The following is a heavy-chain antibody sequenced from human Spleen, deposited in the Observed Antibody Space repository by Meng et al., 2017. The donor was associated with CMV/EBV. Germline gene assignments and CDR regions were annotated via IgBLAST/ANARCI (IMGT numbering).Heavy chain of an antibody. CDR1: GFTFSDHY. CDR3: AGSESPWYQVY. Sequence: GESLKISCAVSGFTFSDHYMDWVRQAPGKGLEWVSVIYSGGSTYYADSVKGRFTISRDNAKNSLYLQMNSLRAEDTAVYYCAGSESPWYQVYWGRGILVTVSS. J-gene: IGHJ4*02. D-gene: IGHD2-2*01. V-gene: IGHV3-66*01. CDR2: IYSGGST.